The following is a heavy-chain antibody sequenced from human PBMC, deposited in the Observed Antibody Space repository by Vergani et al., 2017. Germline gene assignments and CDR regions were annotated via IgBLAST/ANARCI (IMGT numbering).Heavy chain of an antibody. CDR3: AKDLIDDYVWGSYRYPPWYFDY. D-gene: IGHD3-16*02. CDR2: ISYDGSNK. Sequence: VQLLESGGGLVQPGGSLRLSCAASGFTFSSYGMHWVRQAPGKGLEWVAVISYDGSNKYYADSVKGRFTISRDNSKNTLYLQMNSLRAEDTAVYYCAKDLIDDYVWGSYRYPPWYFDYWGQGTLVTVSS. CDR1: GFTFSSYG. V-gene: IGHV3-30*18. J-gene: IGHJ4*02.